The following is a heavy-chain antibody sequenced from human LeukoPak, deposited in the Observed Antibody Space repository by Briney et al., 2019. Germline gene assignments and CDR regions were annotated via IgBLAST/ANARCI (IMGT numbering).Heavy chain of an antibody. V-gene: IGHV3-21*01. D-gene: IGHD3-10*01. CDR2: ISSSSYI. J-gene: IGHJ4*02. CDR3: ARERRVVRGVIIVDDY. CDR1: GFTFSSYS. Sequence: GGSLRLSCAASGFTFSSYSMNWVRQAPGKGLEWVSSISSSSYIYYADSVKGRFTISRDNAKNSLYLQMNSLRAEDTAVYYCARERRVVRGVIIVDDYWGQGTLVTVSS.